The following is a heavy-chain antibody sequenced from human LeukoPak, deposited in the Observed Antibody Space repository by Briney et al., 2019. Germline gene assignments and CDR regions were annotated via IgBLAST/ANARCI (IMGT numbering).Heavy chain of an antibody. J-gene: IGHJ4*02. Sequence: GGSLRLSCAASGFTFSSYGMHWVRQAPGKGLEWVAVIWYDGTNKFYADSVKGRFTISRDNSKNTLYLQMNSLRAEDTAVYYCARDADQSGSYWSVPNYWGQGTLVTVSS. CDR1: GFTFSSYG. CDR3: ARDADQSGSYWSVPNY. V-gene: IGHV3-33*01. CDR2: IWYDGTNK. D-gene: IGHD1-26*01.